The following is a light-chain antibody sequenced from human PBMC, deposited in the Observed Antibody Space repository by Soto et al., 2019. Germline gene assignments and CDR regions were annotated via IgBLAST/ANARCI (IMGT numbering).Light chain of an antibody. V-gene: IGLV4-69*01. Sequence: QPVLTQSPSASASLGASVNLTCTLSSGHSTYAIAWHQQQPEKGPRYLMKLNSDGSHTKGDGIPDRFSGSSSGAERYLTISSLQSDDGADYYCQTWGTGIRVFGTGTKLTVL. CDR1: SGHSTYA. CDR2: LNSDGSH. CDR3: QTWGTGIRV. J-gene: IGLJ1*01.